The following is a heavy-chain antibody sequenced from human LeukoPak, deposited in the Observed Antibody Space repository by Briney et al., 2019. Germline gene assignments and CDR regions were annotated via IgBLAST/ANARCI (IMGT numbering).Heavy chain of an antibody. CDR2: IKQDGSEK. Sequence: GGSLRLSCAASGFTFSSYWMSWVRQAPGKGLEWVANIKQDGSEKYYVDSVKGRFTISRDNAKNSLYLQMNSLRAEDTAVYYCARDQLSSSDAFDIWGQGTMVTVSS. CDR3: ARDQLSSSDAFDI. CDR1: GFTFSSYW. D-gene: IGHD6-6*01. J-gene: IGHJ3*02. V-gene: IGHV3-7*01.